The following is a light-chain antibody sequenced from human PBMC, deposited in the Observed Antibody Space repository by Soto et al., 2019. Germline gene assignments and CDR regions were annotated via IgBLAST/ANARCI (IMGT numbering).Light chain of an antibody. CDR1: QSVSSSY. Sequence: EIVLTQSPGTLSLSPGERATLSCRASQSVSSSYLAWYQQKPGQAPRLLIYGASSRATGIPDGFSGSGSGTDFTLTISRLEPEDFAVYYCQQYGSSPGTFGQRTKVEIK. CDR2: GAS. J-gene: IGKJ1*01. V-gene: IGKV3-20*01. CDR3: QQYGSSPGT.